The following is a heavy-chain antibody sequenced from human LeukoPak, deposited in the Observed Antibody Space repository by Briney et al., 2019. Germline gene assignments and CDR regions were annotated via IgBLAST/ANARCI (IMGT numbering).Heavy chain of an antibody. D-gene: IGHD3-22*01. CDR1: GFTFGDYA. CDR2: IYSGGST. CDR3: ARESYYDSSGYYYDY. J-gene: IGHJ4*02. V-gene: IGHV3-66*01. Sequence: GGSLRLSCTASGFTFGDYAMSWFRQAPGKGLEWVSVIYSGGSTYYADSVKGRFTISRDNSKNTLYLQMNSLRAEDTAVYYCARESYYDSSGYYYDYWGQGTLVTVSS.